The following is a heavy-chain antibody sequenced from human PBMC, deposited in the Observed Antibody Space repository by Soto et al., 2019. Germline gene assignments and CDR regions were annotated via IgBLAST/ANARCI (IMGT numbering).Heavy chain of an antibody. J-gene: IGHJ6*02. Sequence: SETLSLTCTVSGGSVSSGSYYWSWIRQPPGKGLEWIGYIYYSGSTNYNPSLKSRVTISVDTSKNQFSLKLSSVTAADTAVYYCARARLAVAGRGMDVWGQGTTVTVYS. CDR2: IYYSGST. D-gene: IGHD6-19*01. CDR1: GGSVSSGSYY. CDR3: ARARLAVAGRGMDV. V-gene: IGHV4-61*01.